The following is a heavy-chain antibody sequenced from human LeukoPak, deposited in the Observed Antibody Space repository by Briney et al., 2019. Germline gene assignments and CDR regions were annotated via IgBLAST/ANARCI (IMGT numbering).Heavy chain of an antibody. J-gene: IGHJ4*02. Sequence: SVKVSCKASGGTFSSYAISWVRQAPGQGLEWMGGIIPIFGTANYAQKFQGKVTITADESTSTAYMELSSLRSEDTAVYYCASYSYGKWRPFDYWGQGTLVTVSS. CDR1: GGTFSSYA. D-gene: IGHD5-18*01. CDR2: IIPIFGTA. V-gene: IGHV1-69*01. CDR3: ASYSYGKWRPFDY.